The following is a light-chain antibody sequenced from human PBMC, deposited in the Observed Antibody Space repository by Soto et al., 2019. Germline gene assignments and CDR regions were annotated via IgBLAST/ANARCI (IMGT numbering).Light chain of an antibody. Sequence: QSALAQPASVSGSPGQSITISCTGTSSDVGGYDYVSWYQQHPGKAPKLMLYDVTNRPSGVSDRFSGSKSGNTASLTISGLQADDEADYYCSSYTSSNTQVFGTGTKVTVL. CDR3: SSYTSSNTQV. CDR1: SSDVGGYDY. V-gene: IGLV2-14*01. J-gene: IGLJ1*01. CDR2: DVT.